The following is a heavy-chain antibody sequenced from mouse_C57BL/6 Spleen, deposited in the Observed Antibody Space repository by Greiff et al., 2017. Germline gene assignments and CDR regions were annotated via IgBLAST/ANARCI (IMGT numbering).Heavy chain of an antibody. CDR2: ISGGGGNT. V-gene: IGHV5-9*01. J-gene: IGHJ4*01. CDR3: ARPYGMDY. CDR1: GFTFSSYT. Sequence: EVMLVESGGGLVKPGGSLKLSCAASGFTFSSYTMSWVRPTPEKRLEWVATISGGGGNTYYPDSVKGRFTISRDNAKNTLYLQMSSLRSEDTALYYCARPYGMDYWGQGTSGTVSS.